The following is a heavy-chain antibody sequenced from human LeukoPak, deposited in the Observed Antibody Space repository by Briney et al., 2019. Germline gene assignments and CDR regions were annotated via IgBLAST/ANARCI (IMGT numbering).Heavy chain of an antibody. CDR1: GFTFSSYA. Sequence: GGSLRLSCAASGFTFSSYAMHWVRQAPGKGLEWVAVISYDGSNKYYADSVKGRFTISRDNSKNTLYLQMNSLRAEDTAVYYCARRPGNGSGSYPHYWGQGTLVTVSS. J-gene: IGHJ4*02. CDR2: ISYDGSNK. D-gene: IGHD3-10*01. V-gene: IGHV3-30-3*01. CDR3: ARRPGNGSGSYPHY.